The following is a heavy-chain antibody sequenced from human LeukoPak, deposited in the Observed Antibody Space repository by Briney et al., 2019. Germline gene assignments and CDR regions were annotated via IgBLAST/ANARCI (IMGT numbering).Heavy chain of an antibody. CDR1: GYTFTSYG. CDR2: INPNSGDT. J-gene: IGHJ4*02. D-gene: IGHD2-2*01. Sequence: GASVKVSCKASGYTFTSYGISWVRQAPGQGLEWMGRINPNSGDTNYAQKFQGRVTMTRDTSISTAYMELSRLRSDDTAVYYCARDYCSSTSCLFGYWGQGTLVTVSS. CDR3: ARDYCSSTSCLFGY. V-gene: IGHV1-2*06.